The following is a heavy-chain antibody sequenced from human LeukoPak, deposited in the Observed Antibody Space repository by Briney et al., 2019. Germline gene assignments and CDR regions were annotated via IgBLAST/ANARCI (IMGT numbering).Heavy chain of an antibody. CDR1: GYSISSGCY. V-gene: IGHV4-38-2*02. Sequence: SETLSLTCTVSGYSISSGCYWGWIRQPPGKGLEWIGSIYHSGSTYYNPSLKSRVTISVDTSKNQFSLKLSSVTAADTAVYYCATAMATTIRFDYWGQGTLVTVSS. J-gene: IGHJ4*02. CDR2: IYHSGST. CDR3: ATAMATTIRFDY. D-gene: IGHD5-24*01.